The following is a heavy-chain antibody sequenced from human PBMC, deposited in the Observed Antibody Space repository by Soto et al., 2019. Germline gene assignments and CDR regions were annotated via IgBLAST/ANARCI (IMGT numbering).Heavy chain of an antibody. CDR3: TRPQVGYEEPYYHYGMDV. J-gene: IGHJ6*02. V-gene: IGHV3-73*01. CDR1: GTNFGGSP. Sequence: PGRPLRLSLPASGTNFGGSPMHWVRQATGRGLESVGRIRSTSNSYATAYAASMKGRLNISRDASKNTAYLQMNSLKTEDTAVDYCTRPQVGYEEPYYHYGMDVSAQGTT. CDR2: IRSTSNSYAT. D-gene: IGHD1-26*01.